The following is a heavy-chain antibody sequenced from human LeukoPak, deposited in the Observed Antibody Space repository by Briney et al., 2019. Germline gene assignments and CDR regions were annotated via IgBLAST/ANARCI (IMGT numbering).Heavy chain of an antibody. J-gene: IGHJ6*03. CDR1: GGTFSSYA. Sequence: GASVKVSCKASGGTFSSYAISGVRQAPGQGLEWMGGIIPIFGTANYAQKFQGRVTITADESTSTAYMELSSLRSEDTAVYYCARDGRTTVSPRGYYYYYYYMDVWGKGATVTVSS. D-gene: IGHD4-11*01. CDR2: IIPIFGTA. CDR3: ARDGRTTVSPRGYYYYYYYMDV. V-gene: IGHV1-69*13.